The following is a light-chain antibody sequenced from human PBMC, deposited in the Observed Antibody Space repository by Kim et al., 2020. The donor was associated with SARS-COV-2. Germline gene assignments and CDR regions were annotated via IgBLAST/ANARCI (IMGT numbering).Light chain of an antibody. CDR3: LQHNTYPRT. CDR1: QAIGNS. V-gene: IGKV1-17*03. Sequence: DIQMTQSPSAMSASVGDRVTITCRATQAIGNSLAWFQQKPGKVPKRLIFDASNLESGVPSRLSGSGSGTEFTLSISSLHPEDFATYYCLQHNTYPRTFGQGTKVDIK. J-gene: IGKJ1*01. CDR2: DAS.